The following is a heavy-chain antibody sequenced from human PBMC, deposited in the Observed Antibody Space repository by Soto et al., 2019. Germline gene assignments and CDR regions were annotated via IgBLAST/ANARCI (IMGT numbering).Heavy chain of an antibody. V-gene: IGHV4-59*01. CDR3: AIGGAAAARGWFDP. D-gene: IGHD6-13*01. Sequence: SETLSLTCTVSGGSITSYYWSWIRQPPGKGLEWFGYIYYSGSTNYNPSLKSRVTISVDTSKNQFSLKLSSVTAADTAVYYCAIGGAAAARGWFDPWGQGTQVTVSS. J-gene: IGHJ5*02. CDR1: GGSITSYY. CDR2: IYYSGST.